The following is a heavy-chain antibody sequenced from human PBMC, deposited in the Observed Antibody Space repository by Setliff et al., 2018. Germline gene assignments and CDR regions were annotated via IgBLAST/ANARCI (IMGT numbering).Heavy chain of an antibody. V-gene: IGHV1-69-2*01. D-gene: IGHD3-10*01. J-gene: IGHJ4*02. CDR1: GYTFTDYY. CDR2: VDPEDGHT. CDR3: AVDGSRTYYFDY. Sequence: ASVKVSCKASGYTFTDYYMHWVQQAPGKGLEWMGRVDPEDGHTKYAEKFQGRITISADMSLDIAHMELGSLTSEDTAVYYCAVDGSRTYYFDYWGRGTLVTVSS.